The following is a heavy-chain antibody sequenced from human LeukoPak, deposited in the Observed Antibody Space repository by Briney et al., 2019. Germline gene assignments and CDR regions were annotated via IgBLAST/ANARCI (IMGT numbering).Heavy chain of an antibody. CDR1: GGTFSSYA. CDR2: IIPIFGTA. CDR3: ARAHSRGITMVRGAIFDY. J-gene: IGHJ4*02. Sequence: SVKVSCKASGGTFSSYAISWVRQAPGQGLEWMGGIIPIFGTANYAQKFQGRVTITADKSTSTAYMELRSLRSDDTAVYYCARAHSRGITMVRGAIFDYWGQGTLVTVSS. V-gene: IGHV1-69*06. D-gene: IGHD3-10*01.